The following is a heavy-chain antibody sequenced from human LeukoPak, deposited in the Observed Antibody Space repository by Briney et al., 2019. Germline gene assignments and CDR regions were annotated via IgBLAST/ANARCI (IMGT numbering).Heavy chain of an antibody. J-gene: IGHJ4*02. CDR3: ARDSVEGY. V-gene: IGHV4-4*07. CDR1: GGSMGGYS. CDR2: IYTSGST. D-gene: IGHD1-1*01. Sequence: SETLSLTCTVSGGSMGGYSWSWLRQPAGKGLEWIGRIYTSGSTNYNPSLKSRVTMSVDTSKNQFSLKLSSVTAADTCVYYCARDSVEGYWGQGTLVTVSS.